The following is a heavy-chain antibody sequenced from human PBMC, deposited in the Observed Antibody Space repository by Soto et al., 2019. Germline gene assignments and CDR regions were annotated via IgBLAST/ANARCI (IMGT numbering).Heavy chain of an antibody. CDR1: GYTFTSYD. D-gene: IGHD3-9*01. Sequence: QVQLVQSGAEVKKPGASVKVSCKASGYTFTSYDINWVRQATGQGLEWMGWMNPNSGNTGYAQKFQGRGTMTRNTSISKAYMELSSLRSEDTAVYYCERGAPTALYFDWLPRVYWFDPWGQGTLVTVSS. J-gene: IGHJ5*02. CDR3: ERGAPTALYFDWLPRVYWFDP. V-gene: IGHV1-8*01. CDR2: MNPNSGNT.